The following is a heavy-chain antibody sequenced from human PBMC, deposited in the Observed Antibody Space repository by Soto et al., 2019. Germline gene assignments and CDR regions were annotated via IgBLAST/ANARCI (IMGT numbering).Heavy chain of an antibody. V-gene: IGHV3-23*01. Sequence: EVQLLESGGGLVQPGGSLRLSCAASGFTFSSHAMSWVRQAPGKGLEWVSAISGTGGSIYYADSVKGRFTISRDNSKNTLYLQMNSLRAEDTALYYCAKDRVVVYGNAFDIWGQGTMVTVSS. CDR2: ISGTGGSI. J-gene: IGHJ3*02. CDR3: AKDRVVVYGNAFDI. CDR1: GFTFSSHA. D-gene: IGHD2-2*01.